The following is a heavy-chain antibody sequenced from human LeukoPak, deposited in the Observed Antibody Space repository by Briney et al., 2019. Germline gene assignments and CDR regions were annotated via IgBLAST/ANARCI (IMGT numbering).Heavy chain of an antibody. J-gene: IGHJ5*02. V-gene: IGHV4-4*07. CDR3: ARGIYCSGGSCGGDWFDP. CDR1: GGSISSYY. D-gene: IGHD2-15*01. CDR2: IYTGGST. Sequence: SETLSLTCTVSGGSISSYYWSWIRQPAGKGLEWIGRIYTGGSTNYNPSLKSRVTMSVDTSKNQFSLKLSSVTAADTAVYYCARGIYCSGGSCGGDWFDPWGQGTLVTVSS.